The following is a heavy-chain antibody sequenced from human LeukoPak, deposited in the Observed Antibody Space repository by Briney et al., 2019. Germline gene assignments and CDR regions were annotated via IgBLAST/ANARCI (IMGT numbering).Heavy chain of an antibody. V-gene: IGHV4-38-2*02. J-gene: IGHJ4*02. CDR3: AKDRGNYYDSSGFYPRELETYFFDY. D-gene: IGHD3-22*01. Sequence: SETLSLTCTVSGYSIRNGYYWWWIRQSPGKGLEWISNIYHIGRTYYNPSLKSRITISVDTSNNQFSLWLASVTATDTGVYYCAKDRGNYYDSSGFYPRELETYFFDYWGPGTPVSVYS. CDR2: IYHIGRT. CDR1: GYSIRNGYY.